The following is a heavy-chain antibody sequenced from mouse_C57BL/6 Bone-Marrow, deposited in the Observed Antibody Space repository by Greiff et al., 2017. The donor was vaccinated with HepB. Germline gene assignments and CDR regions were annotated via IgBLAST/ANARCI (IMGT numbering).Heavy chain of an antibody. CDR1: GFSLTSYG. V-gene: IGHV2-2*01. CDR2: IWSGGST. Sequence: VQLQQSGPGLVQPSQSLSITCTVSGFSLTSYGVHWVRQSPGKGLEWLGVIWSGGSTDYNAAFISRLSISKDNSKSQVFFKMNSLQADDTAIYYCATNYYGSSYGGYFDVWGTGTTVTVSS. CDR3: ATNYYGSSYGGYFDV. J-gene: IGHJ1*03. D-gene: IGHD1-1*01.